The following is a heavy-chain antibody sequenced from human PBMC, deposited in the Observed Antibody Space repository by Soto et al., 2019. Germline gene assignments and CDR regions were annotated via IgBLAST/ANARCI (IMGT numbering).Heavy chain of an antibody. V-gene: IGHV1-69*01. Sequence: QVQLVQSGAEVKKPGSSVKVSCKASGGTFSSYTMTWVRQAPGQGPGWMGGIIPIFGTTNYAQRFQGRITITADVSTSTAYMELISLTSEDTAVYYCAREGAGMAATFDPWGQGTLVTVSS. CDR2: IIPIFGTT. CDR3: AREGAGMAATFDP. D-gene: IGHD1-1*01. J-gene: IGHJ5*02. CDR1: GGTFSSYT.